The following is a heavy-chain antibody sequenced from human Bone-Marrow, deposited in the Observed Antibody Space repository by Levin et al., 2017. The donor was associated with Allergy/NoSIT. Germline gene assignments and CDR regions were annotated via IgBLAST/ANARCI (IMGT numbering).Heavy chain of an antibody. CDR1: EFTFSTYA. CDR2: ISYDGDFI. J-gene: IGHJ5*02. Sequence: SCAASEFTFSTYAMHWVRQAPGKGLEWVGLISYDGDFIFYGDSVKGRFTIARDNSNSTLFLQMDSLSADDTAIYYCAKSPTLTGYYEWFDPWGQGTLVTVSS. D-gene: IGHD3-9*01. CDR3: AKSPTLTGYYEWFDP. V-gene: IGHV3-30*18.